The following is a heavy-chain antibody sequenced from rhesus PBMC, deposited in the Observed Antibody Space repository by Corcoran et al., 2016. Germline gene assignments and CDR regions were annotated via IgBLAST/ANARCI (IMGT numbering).Heavy chain of an antibody. V-gene: IGHV5S1*01. D-gene: IGHD6-13*01. CDR2: IYPGESDT. Sequence: EVQLVQSGAELIRPGESPSIPGKTSGYTFTSSWSSWVRQMPGKGLEWMGGIYPGESDTRYNPSFQGHVTISADKSISTTYLQWSSLKASDTATYYCAKNLGIAAGLDYWGQGVLVTVSS. J-gene: IGHJ4*01. CDR1: GYTFTSSW. CDR3: AKNLGIAAGLDY.